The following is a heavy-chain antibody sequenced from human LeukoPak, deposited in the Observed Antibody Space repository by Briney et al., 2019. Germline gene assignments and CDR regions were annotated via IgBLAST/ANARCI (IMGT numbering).Heavy chain of an antibody. V-gene: IGHV3-30*03. D-gene: IGHD3-9*01. CDR2: ISFDGRDK. J-gene: IGHJ6*02. Sequence: GRSLRLSCAASGFSFFSYGMHWVRQAPGKGLEWVAVISFDGRDKYYADSVKGRSTISRDNSKNTLYLQMNSLRAEDTAVYYCARDPYLRYFDWLPVYYYYYGMDVWGQGTTVTVSS. CDR1: GFSFFSYG. CDR3: ARDPYLRYFDWLPVYYYYYGMDV.